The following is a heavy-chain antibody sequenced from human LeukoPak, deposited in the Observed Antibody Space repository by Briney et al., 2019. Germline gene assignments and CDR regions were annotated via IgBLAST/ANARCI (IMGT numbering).Heavy chain of an antibody. D-gene: IGHD6-19*01. CDR1: GFTFSTYA. CDR2: ITRSGTDT. CDR3: AKSPVAGTPSYYFDY. Sequence: PGGSLRLSCEASGFTFSTYAMYWVRQAPGRGLEWVSGITRSGTDTYYADSVKGRFTISRDNSKNTLYLQMNSLRAEDTTVYYCAKSPVAGTPSYYFDYWGQGTLVTVSS. J-gene: IGHJ4*02. V-gene: IGHV3-23*01.